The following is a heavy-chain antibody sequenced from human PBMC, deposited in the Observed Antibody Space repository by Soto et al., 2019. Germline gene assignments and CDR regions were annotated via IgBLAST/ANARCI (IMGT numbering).Heavy chain of an antibody. V-gene: IGHV3-30-3*01. CDR3: ARDSITLPNWFDP. Sequence: QVQLVESGGGVVQPGRSLRLSCAASGFTFSSYAMHWVRQAPGEGLEWVAVISYDGSNKYYADSVKGRFTISRDNSKNTLYLQMNSLRAEDTAVYYCARDSITLPNWFDPWGQGTLVTVSS. CDR2: ISYDGSNK. D-gene: IGHD3-10*01. J-gene: IGHJ5*02. CDR1: GFTFSSYA.